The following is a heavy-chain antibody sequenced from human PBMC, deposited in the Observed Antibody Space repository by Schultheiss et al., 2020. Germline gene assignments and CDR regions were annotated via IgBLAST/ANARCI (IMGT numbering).Heavy chain of an antibody. J-gene: IGHJ5*02. CDR2: IWYDGSNK. Sequence: GGSLRLSCAASGFTFSSYGMHWVRQAPGKGLEWVAVIWYDGSNKYYADSVKGRFTISRDNAKNSLYLQMNSLRAEDTAVYYCARGGPYYDFWSGLGDNWFDPWGQGTLVTVSS. CDR1: GFTFSSYG. CDR3: ARGGPYYDFWSGLGDNWFDP. V-gene: IGHV3-33*03. D-gene: IGHD3-3*01.